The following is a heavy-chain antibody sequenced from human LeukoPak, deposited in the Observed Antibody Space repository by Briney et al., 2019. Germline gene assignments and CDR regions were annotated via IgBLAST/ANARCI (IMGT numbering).Heavy chain of an antibody. Sequence: GGSLRLSCAASGFTFSSYAMSWVRQAPGKGLEWVSAISGNGGSTYYADSVKGRFTISRDNSKNTLYLQMNSLRAEDTAVYYCAKRSIAAAGTPGGFDPWGQGTLVTVSS. D-gene: IGHD6-13*01. J-gene: IGHJ5*02. CDR3: AKRSIAAAGTPGGFDP. CDR2: ISGNGGST. V-gene: IGHV3-23*01. CDR1: GFTFSSYA.